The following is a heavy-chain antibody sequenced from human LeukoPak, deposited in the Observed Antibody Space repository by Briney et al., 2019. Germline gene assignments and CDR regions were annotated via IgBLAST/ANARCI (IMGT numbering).Heavy chain of an antibody. CDR1: EYTLTDHY. CDR2: INPTNGIA. Sequence: ASVKVSCKASEYTLTDHYMHWLRQTPGRGLEWMGWINPTNGIAVYGQAFQGRVTMTRDTSISTVYMELTNLRSDDTGVYYCAKEGYSNGPDPWGPGSLVTVSS. J-gene: IGHJ5*02. V-gene: IGHV1-2*02. CDR3: AKEGYSNGPDP. D-gene: IGHD5-12*01.